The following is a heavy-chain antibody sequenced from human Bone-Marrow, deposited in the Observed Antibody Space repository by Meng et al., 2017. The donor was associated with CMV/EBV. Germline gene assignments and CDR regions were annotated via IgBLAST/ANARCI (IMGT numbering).Heavy chain of an antibody. CDR2: IWNDGNKK. J-gene: IGHJ5*02. V-gene: IGHV3-33*01. CDR3: ATGEGDSSGYYTWFDP. Sequence: GVTFSSSGIQWVGQAAGRGLEWVAVIWNDGNKKYYEDSVKGRFAISRNNSKGTMFLQMHSLRAEDTAVYYCATGEGDSSGYYTWFDPWGQGTLVTVSS. D-gene: IGHD3-22*01. CDR1: GVTFSSSG.